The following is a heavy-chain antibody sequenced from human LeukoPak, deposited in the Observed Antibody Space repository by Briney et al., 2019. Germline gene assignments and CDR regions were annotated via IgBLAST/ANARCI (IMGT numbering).Heavy chain of an antibody. Sequence: GGSLRLSCAASGFTFSSYSMNWVRQAPGKGLEWVSYISSSSSTIYYADSVKGRFTISRDNSKNTLYLQMNSLRAEDTAVYYCAKGVTTVTSYYYGMDVWGQGTTVTVSS. J-gene: IGHJ6*02. CDR2: ISSSSSTI. D-gene: IGHD4-17*01. CDR1: GFTFSSYS. CDR3: AKGVTTVTSYYYGMDV. V-gene: IGHV3-48*01.